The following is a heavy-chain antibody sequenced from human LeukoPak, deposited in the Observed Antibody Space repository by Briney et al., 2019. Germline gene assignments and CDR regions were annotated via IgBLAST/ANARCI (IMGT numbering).Heavy chain of an antibody. J-gene: IGHJ4*02. CDR1: GGSFSGYY. Sequence: SETLSLTCAVYGGSFSGYYWSWIRQPPGKGLEWIGEINHSGSTNYNPSLKSRVTISVDTSKNQFSLKLSSVTAADTAVYYCARGRGYYDSSGSFFGYWGQGTLATVSS. D-gene: IGHD3-22*01. CDR3: ARGRGYYDSSGSFFGY. CDR2: INHSGST. V-gene: IGHV4-34*01.